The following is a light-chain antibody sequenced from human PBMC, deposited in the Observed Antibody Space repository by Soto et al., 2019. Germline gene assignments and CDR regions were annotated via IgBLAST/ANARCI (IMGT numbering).Light chain of an antibody. Sequence: EIVLTQSPVTLSLSPGERATLSCRASQSVSSSYLAWYQQKPGQAPRLLIYGASGRATGIPDRFSGSGSGTDFTLTISRLEPEDFAVYYCQQYGSSPWTFGQGTKVDIK. J-gene: IGKJ1*01. CDR3: QQYGSSPWT. CDR2: GAS. CDR1: QSVSSSY. V-gene: IGKV3-20*01.